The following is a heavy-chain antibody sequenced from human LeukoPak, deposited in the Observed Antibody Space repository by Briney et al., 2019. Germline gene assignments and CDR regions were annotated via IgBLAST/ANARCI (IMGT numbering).Heavy chain of an antibody. Sequence: SVKVSRKASGGTFSSYAISWVRQAPGQVLEWMGRIIPIFGTANYAQKFQGRVTITADKSTSTAYMELSSLRSEDTAVYYCARSYCSGGSCYSDYWGQGTLVTVSS. V-gene: IGHV1-69*06. CDR2: IIPIFGTA. D-gene: IGHD2-15*01. CDR3: ARSYCSGGSCYSDY. J-gene: IGHJ4*02. CDR1: GGTFSSYA.